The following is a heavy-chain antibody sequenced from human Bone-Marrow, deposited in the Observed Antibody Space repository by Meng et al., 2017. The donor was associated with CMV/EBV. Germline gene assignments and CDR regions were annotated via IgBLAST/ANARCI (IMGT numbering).Heavy chain of an antibody. CDR3: AKDVGRRIVFIKTNYYQYSGLDV. V-gene: IGHV3-30*18. D-gene: IGHD1-26*01. CDR1: GFTFSSYA. J-gene: IGHJ6*02. Sequence: GESVKISCAAAGFTFSSYAIHWVRQAPGKGLEWVAVIPYDGNNKQYADSVKGRFTISRENAKNTLYLQMNSLRVEDTALYYCAKDVGRRIVFIKTNYYQYSGLDVWGQGTTVTVSS. CDR2: IPYDGNNK.